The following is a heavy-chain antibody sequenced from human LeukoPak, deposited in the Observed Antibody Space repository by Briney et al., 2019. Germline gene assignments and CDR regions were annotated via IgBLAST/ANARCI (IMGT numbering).Heavy chain of an antibody. V-gene: IGHV4-59*01. CDR3: ARDGSSGWYMGWFDP. CDR1: GGSISSYY. D-gene: IGHD6-19*01. J-gene: IGHJ5*02. CDR2: IYYSGST. Sequence: SETLSLTCTVSGGSISSYYWSWIRQPPGKGLEWIGYIYYSGSTNYNPSLKSRVTISVDTSKNQYSLKLSSVTAADTAVYYCARDGSSGWYMGWFDPWGQGTLVTVSS.